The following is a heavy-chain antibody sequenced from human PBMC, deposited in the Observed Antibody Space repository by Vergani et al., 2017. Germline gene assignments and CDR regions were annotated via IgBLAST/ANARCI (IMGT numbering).Heavy chain of an antibody. CDR2: ISSSGRTI. V-gene: IGHV3-11*01. CDR3: ARDRTYCSGGSCYSGGFAFDI. J-gene: IGHJ3*02. D-gene: IGHD2-15*01. Sequence: QVQLVESGGGLVKPGGSLRLSCAASGFTFSDYYMSWIRQAPGKGLEWVSYISSSGRTIYYADSVKGRFTISRDNAKNSLYLQMNSLRAEDTAVYYCARDRTYCSGGSCYSGGFAFDIWGQGTMVTVSS. CDR1: GFTFSDYY.